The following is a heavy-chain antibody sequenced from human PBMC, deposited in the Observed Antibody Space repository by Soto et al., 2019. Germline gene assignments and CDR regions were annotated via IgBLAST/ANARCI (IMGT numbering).Heavy chain of an antibody. V-gene: IGHV1-2*04. CDR2: INPNSGGT. CDR1: GYTFTGYY. J-gene: IGHJ6*02. D-gene: IGHD5-18*01. CDR3: ARDPRRSGGSYRLGGIMYYYYGMDV. Sequence: ASVKVSCKASGYTFTGYYMHWVRQAPGQGLEWMGWINPNSGGTNYAQKFQGWVTMTRDTSISTAYMELSRLRSDDTAVYYCARDPRRSGGSYRLGGIMYYYYGMDVWGQGTTVTVS.